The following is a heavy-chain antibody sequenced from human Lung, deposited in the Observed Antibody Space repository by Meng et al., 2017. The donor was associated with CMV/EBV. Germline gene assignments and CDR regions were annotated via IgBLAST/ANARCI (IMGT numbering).Heavy chain of an antibody. CDR3: ARDVIVGALSGGDAFDI. CDR1: GFTFSSYA. V-gene: IGHV3-30*04. CDR2: ISYDGSNK. D-gene: IGHD1-26*01. J-gene: IGHJ3*02. Sequence: SCAASGFTFSSYAMNWVRQAPGKGLEWVAVISYDGSNKYYADSVKGRFTISRDNSKNTLYLQMNSLRAEDTAVYYCARDVIVGALSGGDAFDIWXQGTMVTVSS.